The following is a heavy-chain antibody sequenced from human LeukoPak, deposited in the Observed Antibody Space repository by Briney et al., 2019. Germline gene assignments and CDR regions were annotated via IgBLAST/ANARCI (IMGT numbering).Heavy chain of an antibody. CDR3: ARSRLADSGYDEFDY. CDR2: ISYDGSNK. J-gene: IGHJ4*02. CDR1: GFTFSSYA. D-gene: IGHD5-12*01. V-gene: IGHV3-30*04. Sequence: GGSLRLSCAASGFTFSSYAMHWVRQAPGKGLEWVAVISYDGSNKYYADSVKGRFTISRDNSKNTLYLQMNSLRAEDTAVYYCARSRLADSGYDEFDYWGQGTLVTASS.